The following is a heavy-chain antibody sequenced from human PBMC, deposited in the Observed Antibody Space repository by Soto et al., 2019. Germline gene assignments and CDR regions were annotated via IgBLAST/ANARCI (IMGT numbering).Heavy chain of an antibody. CDR3: ARTVYSSSQTAHYYHYYGMDV. V-gene: IGHV3-23*01. Sequence: GGSLRLSCAASGFTFSSYAMSWVRQAPGKGLEWVSAISGSGGSTYYADSVKGRFTISRDNSKNTLYLQMNSLRAEDTAVYYCARTVYSSSQTAHYYHYYGMDVWGQGTTVTVSS. D-gene: IGHD6-6*01. CDR2: ISGSGGST. J-gene: IGHJ6*02. CDR1: GFTFSSYA.